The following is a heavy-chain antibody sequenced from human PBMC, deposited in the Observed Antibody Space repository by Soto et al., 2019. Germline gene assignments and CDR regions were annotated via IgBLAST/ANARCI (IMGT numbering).Heavy chain of an antibody. Sequence: GGSLRLSCAASGFTFSSYSMNWVRQAPGKGLEWVSSISSSSSYIYYADSVKGRFTISRDNSKNSLYLQMNSLRAEDTAVYYFATRAYYNRRAYYYYYFDFWGQGALVTVSS. J-gene: IGHJ4*02. CDR3: ATRAYYNRRAYYYYYFDF. V-gene: IGHV3-21*04. D-gene: IGHD3-22*01. CDR1: GFTFSSYS. CDR2: ISSSSSYI.